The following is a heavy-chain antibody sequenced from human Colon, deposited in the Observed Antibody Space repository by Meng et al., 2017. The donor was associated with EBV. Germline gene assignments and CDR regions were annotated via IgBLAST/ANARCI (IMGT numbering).Heavy chain of an antibody. CDR2: IYYSGST. CDR3: ARVGWRQWSFDL. CDR1: GGSISRGDYY. D-gene: IGHD5-18*01. V-gene: IGHV4-30-4*01. Sequence: VQRRGPGQGLGKPSQPPSPTCTVSGGSISRGDYYWSWIRQPPGKGLELIGHIYYSGSTSYNPSLKSRVTISVDTSNNQFSLKLSSVTAADTAVYYCARVGWRQWSFDLWGRGTLVTVSS. J-gene: IGHJ2*01.